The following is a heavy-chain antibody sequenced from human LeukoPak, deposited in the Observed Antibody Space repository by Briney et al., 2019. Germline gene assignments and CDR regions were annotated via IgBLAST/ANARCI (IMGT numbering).Heavy chain of an antibody. V-gene: IGHV4-59*01. J-gene: IGHJ4*02. CDR2: IYYSGST. Sequence: PSETLSLTCTVSGGSLSSYYWSWIRQPPGKGLEWIGYIYYSGSTNYNPSLKSRVTISVDTSKNQFSLKLSSVTAADTAVYYCARGGRRVTTSYRFDYWGQGTLVTVSS. CDR3: ARGGRRVTTSYRFDY. CDR1: GGSLSSYY. D-gene: IGHD4-17*01.